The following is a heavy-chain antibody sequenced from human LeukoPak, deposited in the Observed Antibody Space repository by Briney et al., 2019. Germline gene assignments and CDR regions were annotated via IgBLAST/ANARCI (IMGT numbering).Heavy chain of an antibody. D-gene: IGHD2-2*01. CDR1: GFTFSSYA. Sequence: PGGSLRLSCAASGFTFSSYAMSWVRQAPGEGLEWVSAISGSGGSTYYADSVKGRFTISRDNSKNTPYLQMNSLRAEDTAVYYCAKDWVVPAAIVNAFDIWGQGTMVTVSS. CDR3: AKDWVVPAAIVNAFDI. V-gene: IGHV3-23*01. CDR2: ISGSGGST. J-gene: IGHJ3*02.